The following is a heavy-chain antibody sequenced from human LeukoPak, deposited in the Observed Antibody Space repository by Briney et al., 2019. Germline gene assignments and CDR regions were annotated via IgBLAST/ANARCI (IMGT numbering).Heavy chain of an antibody. D-gene: IGHD6-13*01. CDR2: IYYSGST. J-gene: IGHJ5*02. V-gene: IGHV4-59*01. CDR3: ARSSSWYRNWFDP. Sequence: PSETLSLTCTVSGGSISSYYWSWIRQPPGKGLEWIGYIYYSGSTNYNPSLKSRVTISVDTSKNQFSLKLSSVTAADTAVYYCARSSSWYRNWFDPWGQGTLVTVSS. CDR1: GGSISSYY.